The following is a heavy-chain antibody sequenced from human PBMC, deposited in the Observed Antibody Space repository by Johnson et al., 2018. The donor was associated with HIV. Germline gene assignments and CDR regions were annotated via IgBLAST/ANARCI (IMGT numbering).Heavy chain of an antibody. CDR1: GFRISIYW. V-gene: IGHV3-7*01. CDR2: IKQDGSEK. J-gene: IGHJ3*02. CDR3: AREAGGGYDSDAFDI. Sequence: VQLVESGGGLVQPGGSLGLSCTASGFRISIYWMSWVRQTPGKGLEWVANIKQDGSEKYYVDSVMGRFTISRDNAKNSLYLQMNSLRAEDTAVYYCAREAGGGYDSDAFDIWDQGTMVTVSS. D-gene: IGHD5-12*01.